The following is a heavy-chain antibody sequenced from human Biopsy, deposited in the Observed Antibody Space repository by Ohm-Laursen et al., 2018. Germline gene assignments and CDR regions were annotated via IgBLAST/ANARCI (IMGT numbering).Heavy chain of an antibody. CDR2: INPDSGVT. CDR3: ARGRTLGDCSGSSCYSGDN. CDR1: GYTFSGYY. Sequence: ASVKVSCKASGYTFSGYYMHWVRQAPGQGLEWMGWINPDSGVTNYAQKFQGRVTMTRDTSISTAYMELSRLGSDDTAVYYCARGRTLGDCSGSSCYSGDNWGQGTLVTVSS. D-gene: IGHD2-15*01. V-gene: IGHV1-2*02. J-gene: IGHJ4*02.